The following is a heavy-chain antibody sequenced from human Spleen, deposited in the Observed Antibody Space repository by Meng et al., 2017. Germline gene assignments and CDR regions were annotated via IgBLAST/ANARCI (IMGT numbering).Heavy chain of an antibody. CDR2: INPSGGST. Sequence: ASVNVSCKASGYTFTSYYMHWVRQAPGQGLEWMGIINPSGGSTSYAQKFQGRVTMTRDTSTSTVYMELSSLRSEDTAVYYCAREEIQLWLSYYYYGMDVWGQGTTVTVSS. D-gene: IGHD5-18*01. V-gene: IGHV1-46*01. CDR3: AREEIQLWLSYYYYGMDV. CDR1: GYTFTSYY. J-gene: IGHJ6*02.